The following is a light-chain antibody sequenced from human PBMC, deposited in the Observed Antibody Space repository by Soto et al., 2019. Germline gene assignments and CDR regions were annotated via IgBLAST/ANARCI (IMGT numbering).Light chain of an antibody. CDR2: SAS. CDR1: QGISSR. Sequence: DIQMTQAPSSVSASVGDRVTITCRASQGISSRLVWYQQKPGKAPKLLMYSASTFESGVPSRFCGSGSVTDFTLTNVRMHPEDFTTYFRRQTMSFPFNCGRGTKVE. V-gene: IGKV1-12*02. J-gene: IGKJ4*01. CDR3: RQTMSFPFN.